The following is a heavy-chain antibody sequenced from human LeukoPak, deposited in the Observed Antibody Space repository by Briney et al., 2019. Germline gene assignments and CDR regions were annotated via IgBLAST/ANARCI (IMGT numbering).Heavy chain of an antibody. CDR2: ISAYNGNT. D-gene: IGHD3-22*01. J-gene: IGHJ4*02. Sequence: GASVKVSCKASGYTFTSYGTSWVRQAPGQGLEWMGWISAYNGNTNYAQKLQGRVTMTTDTSTSTAYMELRSLRSDDTAVYYCARDDYYYDSSGYYFFDYWGQGTLVTVSS. CDR3: ARDDYYYDSSGYYFFDY. CDR1: GYTFTSYG. V-gene: IGHV1-18*01.